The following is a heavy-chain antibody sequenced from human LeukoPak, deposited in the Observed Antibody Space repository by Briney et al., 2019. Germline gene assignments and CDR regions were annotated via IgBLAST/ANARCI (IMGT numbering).Heavy chain of an antibody. V-gene: IGHV3-73*01. J-gene: IGHJ4*02. CDR2: IRSKANSYAT. CDR1: GFTFSGSA. D-gene: IGHD3-10*01. Sequence: PGGSLRLSCAASGFTFSGSAMHWVRQASGKGLEWVGRIRSKANSYATAYAASVKGRFTISRDDSKNTAYLQMNSLKTEDTAVYYCWGRYGSGSYPSDYWGQGTLVTVSS. CDR3: WGRYGSGSYPSDY.